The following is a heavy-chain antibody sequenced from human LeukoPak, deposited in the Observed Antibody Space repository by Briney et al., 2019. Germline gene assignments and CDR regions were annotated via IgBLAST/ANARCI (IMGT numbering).Heavy chain of an antibody. V-gene: IGHV4-34*01. D-gene: IGHD4-17*01. CDR2: INHSGST. CDR1: GFTFGDYA. CDR3: ASARYTVTTTDAFDI. J-gene: IGHJ3*02. Sequence: GSLRLSCTASGFTFGDYAMSWFHQPPGKGLEWIGEINHSGSTNYNPSLKSRVTISVDTSKNQFSLKLSSVTAADTAVYYCASARYTVTTTDAFDIWGQGTMVTVSS.